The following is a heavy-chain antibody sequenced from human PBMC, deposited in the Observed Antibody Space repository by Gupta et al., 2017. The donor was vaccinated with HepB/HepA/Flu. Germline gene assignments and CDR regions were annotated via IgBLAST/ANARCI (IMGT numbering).Heavy chain of an antibody. CDR1: GFSLTTTGVG. J-gene: IGHJ5*01. CDR2: IYWDDDK. Sequence: QITLQESGPTLVTSTQTLTLTCTFSGFSLTTTGVGVGWVRQPPGKALEWLAIIYWDDDKRYSPSLKSRVTLTKDTSKNQVVLIMTNMDPLDTGTYYCARRQAQDLFNWFDPWGQGTLVTVAS. D-gene: IGHD3-3*01. V-gene: IGHV2-5*02. CDR3: ARRQAQDLFNWFDP.